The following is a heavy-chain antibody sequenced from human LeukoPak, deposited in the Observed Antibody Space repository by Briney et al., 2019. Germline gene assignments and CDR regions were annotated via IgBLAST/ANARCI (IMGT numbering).Heavy chain of an antibody. Sequence: SETLSLTCTVSGGSINSYHWSWIRQPPGNGLEWIGEINHSGSTNYNPSLKSRVTISVDTSKNQFSLKLSSVTTADTAVYYCARAGYSSSWDPWDYWGQGTLVTVSS. CDR2: INHSGST. V-gene: IGHV4-34*01. J-gene: IGHJ4*02. CDR3: ARAGYSSSWDPWDY. CDR1: GGSINSYH. D-gene: IGHD6-13*01.